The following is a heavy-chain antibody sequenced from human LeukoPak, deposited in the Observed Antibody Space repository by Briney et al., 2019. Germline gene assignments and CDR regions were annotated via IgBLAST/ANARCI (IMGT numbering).Heavy chain of an antibody. V-gene: IGHV1-69*05. Sequence: SVKVSCKASGDTFSSYAISWVRQAPGQGLEWMGRIIPIFGTANYAQKFQGRVTITTDESTSTAYMELSSLRSEDTAVYYCARGYYGYNSYYFDYWGQGTLVTVSS. D-gene: IGHD5-24*01. CDR2: IIPIFGTA. CDR3: ARGYYGYNSYYFDY. CDR1: GDTFSSYA. J-gene: IGHJ4*02.